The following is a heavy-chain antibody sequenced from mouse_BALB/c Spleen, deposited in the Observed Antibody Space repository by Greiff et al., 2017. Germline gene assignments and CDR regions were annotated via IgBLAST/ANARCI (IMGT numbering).Heavy chain of an antibody. CDR3: ARNYDYLYYFDY. Sequence: QVQLQQSGPELVKPGASVKISCKASGYAFSSSWMNWVKQRPGQGLEWIGRIYPGDGDTNYNGKFKGKATLTADKSSSTAYMQLSSLTSVDSAVYFCARNYDYLYYFDYWGQGTTLTVSS. D-gene: IGHD2-4*01. CDR1: GYAFSSSW. V-gene: IGHV1-82*01. J-gene: IGHJ2*01. CDR2: IYPGDGDT.